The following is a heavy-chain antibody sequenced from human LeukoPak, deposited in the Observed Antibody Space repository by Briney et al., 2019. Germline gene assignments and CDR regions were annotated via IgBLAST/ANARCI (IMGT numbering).Heavy chain of an antibody. CDR3: ARQYDFWSGYLDY. CDR2: IYYSGST. J-gene: IGHJ4*02. CDR1: GGSISSYY. D-gene: IGHD3-3*01. V-gene: IGHV4-59*08. Sequence: PSETLSLTCTVSGGSISSYYWSWIRQPPGKGLEWIGYIYYSGSTNYNPSLKSRVTISVDTSKNQFSLKLSSVTAADTAVYYCARQYDFWSGYLDYWGQGTLVTVSS.